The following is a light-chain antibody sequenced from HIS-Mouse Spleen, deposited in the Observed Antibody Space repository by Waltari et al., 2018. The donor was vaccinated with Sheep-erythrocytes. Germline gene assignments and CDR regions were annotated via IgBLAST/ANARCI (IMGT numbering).Light chain of an antibody. Sequence: AIQLTQSPSSLSASVGDRVTITCRASQGISSALAWYQPKPGKASKLLIYDASSLESGVPSMFSGSGSVTDFTLTISSLQPEDFATYYCQQFNNYPRTFGQGTKVEIK. CDR2: DAS. CDR1: QGISSA. J-gene: IGKJ1*01. V-gene: IGKV1D-13*01. CDR3: QQFNNYPRT.